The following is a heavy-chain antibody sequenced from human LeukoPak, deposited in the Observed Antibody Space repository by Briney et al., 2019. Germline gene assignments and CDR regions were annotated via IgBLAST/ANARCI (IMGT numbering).Heavy chain of an antibody. D-gene: IGHD3-10*01. CDR3: ARVSERTVRGVYYYYYGMDV. CDR2: INSDGSST. CDR1: GFIFSSYG. Sequence: GGSLRLSCAASGFIFSSYGMHWVRQAPGKGLVWVSRINSDGSSTSYADSVKGRFTISRDNAKNTLYLQMNSLRAEDTAVYYCARVSERTVRGVYYYYYGMDVWGQGTRSPSP. J-gene: IGHJ6*02. V-gene: IGHV3-74*01.